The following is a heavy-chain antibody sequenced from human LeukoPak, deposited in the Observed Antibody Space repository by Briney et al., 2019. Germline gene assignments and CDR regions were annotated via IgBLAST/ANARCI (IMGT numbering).Heavy chain of an antibody. V-gene: IGHV3-43D*03. D-gene: IGHD4-17*01. CDR3: AKDEGGDYAP. Sequence: GGSLRLSCAASGFTFDDYAMHWVRQAPGKGLEWVSLISWDGGSTYYADSVKGRFTISRGNSKNSLYLQMNSLRAEDTALYYCAKDEGGDYAPWGQGTLVTVSS. J-gene: IGHJ5*02. CDR1: GFTFDDYA. CDR2: ISWDGGST.